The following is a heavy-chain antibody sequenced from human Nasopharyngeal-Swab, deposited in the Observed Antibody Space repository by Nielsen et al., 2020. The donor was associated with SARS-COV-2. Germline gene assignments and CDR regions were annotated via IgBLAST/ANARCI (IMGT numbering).Heavy chain of an antibody. CDR1: GFTFSDYY. Sequence: GGSLRLSCAASGFTFSDYYMSWIRQAPGKGLEWVSYISSSGSTIYYADSVKGRFTISGDNAKNSLYLQMNSLRAEDTAVYYCASSQAYNWNDSDAFDIWGQGTMVTVSS. D-gene: IGHD1-1*01. V-gene: IGHV3-11*04. J-gene: IGHJ3*02. CDR3: ASSQAYNWNDSDAFDI. CDR2: ISSSGSTI.